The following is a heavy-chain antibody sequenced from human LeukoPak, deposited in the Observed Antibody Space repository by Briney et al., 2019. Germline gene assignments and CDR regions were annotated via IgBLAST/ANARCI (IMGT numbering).Heavy chain of an antibody. CDR1: GFSFSSYG. Sequence: GGSLRLSCAASGFSFSSYGMHWVRQAPGNGLEWVAFIRYDGSKIFYADSVKGRFTISRDNSKNTLHLQMSTLRPEDTAVYYCGRGELTHSSYYSIDVRGKGTTVTVSS. CDR2: IRYDGSKI. V-gene: IGHV3-30*02. J-gene: IGHJ6*03. D-gene: IGHD1-26*01. CDR3: GRGELTHSSYYSIDV.